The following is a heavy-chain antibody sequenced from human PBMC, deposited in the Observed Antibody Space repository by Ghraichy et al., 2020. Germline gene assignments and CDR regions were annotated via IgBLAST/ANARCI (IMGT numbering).Heavy chain of an antibody. V-gene: IGHV3-33*01. J-gene: IGHJ6*03. CDR1: GFTFRTYG. CDR2: ISYDRSNE. D-gene: IGHD2-8*01. CDR3: ARDSQRHAWLWDVWRAHYYYMDV. Sequence: GGSLRLSCAASGFTFRTYGMHWVRQAPGKGLEWVSFISYDRSNEYYADSVKGRFTISRDNSNDMVHLHMNSLRVEDTAVYYCARDSQRHAWLWDVWRAHYYYMDVWGKGTTVTVSS.